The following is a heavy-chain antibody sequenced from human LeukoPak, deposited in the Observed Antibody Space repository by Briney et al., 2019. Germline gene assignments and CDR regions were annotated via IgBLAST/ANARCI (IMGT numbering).Heavy chain of an antibody. CDR2: IRYDGSNK. Sequence: GGSLRLSCAASGFTFSSYWMSWVRQAPGKGLEWVAFIRYDGSNKYYADSVKGRFTISRDNSKNTLYLQMNSLRAEDTAVYYCAKITTYYYYYMDVWGKGTTVTVSS. CDR1: GFTFSSYW. CDR3: AKITTYYYYYMDV. J-gene: IGHJ6*03. D-gene: IGHD4-11*01. V-gene: IGHV3-30*02.